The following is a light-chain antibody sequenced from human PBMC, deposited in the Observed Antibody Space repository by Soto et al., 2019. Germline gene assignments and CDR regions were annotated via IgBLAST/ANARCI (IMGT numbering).Light chain of an antibody. CDR2: AAS. V-gene: IGKV3D-15*01. J-gene: IGKJ1*01. CDR3: QQYDDWPRT. Sequence: EKMLKQSPGTLSLSQGERATLSCRASQGIAGSYLAWYRQNPGQPPRRLIYAASNRATGIPDRFSGSGSGTEFTLAIDSLQSEDFAIYYCQQYDDWPRTFGQGTNVDIK. CDR1: QGIAGSY.